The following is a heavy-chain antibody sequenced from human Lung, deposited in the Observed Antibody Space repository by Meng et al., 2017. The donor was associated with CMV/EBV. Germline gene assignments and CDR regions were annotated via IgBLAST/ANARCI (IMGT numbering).Heavy chain of an antibody. CDR1: GYTFASYG. CDR3: ARGTPGRSYSDY. CDR2: FVNNVDT. Sequence: QVPLLQSGAEGKKPGASGGVACEASGYTFASYGISWLRQAPGQGLEWMGWFVNNVDTYSAQKFQGRVTMTTDTHTSTAFMELRSLRSDDTAVYYCARGTPGRSYSDYWGQGTLVTVSS. D-gene: IGHD3-10*01. V-gene: IGHV1-18*01. J-gene: IGHJ4*02.